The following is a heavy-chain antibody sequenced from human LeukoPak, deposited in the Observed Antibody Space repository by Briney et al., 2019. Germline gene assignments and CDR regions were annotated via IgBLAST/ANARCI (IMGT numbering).Heavy chain of an antibody. CDR2: IYTDGST. Sequence: GGSLRLSCAVSGFTVSSRYISWVRQAPGKGLEWVSFIYTDGSTYYAESVKGRFTISRDISKNTAYLKMNSLRAEDTALYFCAVYYYGSFPPTNFDYWGQGTLVTVSS. CDR3: AVYYYGSFPPTNFDY. V-gene: IGHV3-66*01. J-gene: IGHJ4*02. CDR1: GFTVSSRY. D-gene: IGHD3-10*01.